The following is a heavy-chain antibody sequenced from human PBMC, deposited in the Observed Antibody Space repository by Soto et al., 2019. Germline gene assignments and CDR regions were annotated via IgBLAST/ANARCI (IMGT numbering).Heavy chain of an antibody. J-gene: IGHJ6*02. CDR3: AKDRSTPLNLYYDFWSGYYTPYYYYGMDV. CDR2: ISGSGGST. CDR1: GFTFSSYA. Sequence: GGSLRLSCAASGFTFSSYAMSWVRQAPGKGLEWVSAISGSGGSTYYADSVKGRFTISRDNSKNTPYLQMNSLRAEDTAVYYCAKDRSTPLNLYYDFWSGYYTPYYYYGMDVWGQGTTVTVS. V-gene: IGHV3-23*01. D-gene: IGHD3-3*01.